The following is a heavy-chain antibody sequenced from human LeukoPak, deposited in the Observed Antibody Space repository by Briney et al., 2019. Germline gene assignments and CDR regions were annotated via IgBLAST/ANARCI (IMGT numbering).Heavy chain of an antibody. J-gene: IGHJ4*02. CDR2: IKTKTEGGTT. CDR3: TAFGSGSSRY. Sequence: PGGSLRLSCAASGFSFTNAWMTWVRQAPGKGLEWVGRIKTKTEGGTTDYAAPVKGRFTISRDDSKNTLYLQMNTLKTEDTAVYYCTAFGSGSSRYWGQGTLVTVSS. D-gene: IGHD3-22*01. V-gene: IGHV3-15*01. CDR1: GFSFTNAW.